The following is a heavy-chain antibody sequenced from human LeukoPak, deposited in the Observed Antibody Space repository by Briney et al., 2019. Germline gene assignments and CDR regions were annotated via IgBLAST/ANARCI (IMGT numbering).Heavy chain of an antibody. J-gene: IGHJ6*02. CDR2: INPNSGGT. D-gene: IGHD7-27*01. CDR1: GYTSTGYY. Sequence: GASVKVSCKASGYTSTGYYMHWVRQAPGQGLEWMGWINPNSGGTNYAQKFQGRVTMTRDTSISTAYMELSRLRSDDTAVYYCARGSNWGAAYYYYYGMDVWGQGTTVTVSS. V-gene: IGHV1-2*02. CDR3: ARGSNWGAAYYYYYGMDV.